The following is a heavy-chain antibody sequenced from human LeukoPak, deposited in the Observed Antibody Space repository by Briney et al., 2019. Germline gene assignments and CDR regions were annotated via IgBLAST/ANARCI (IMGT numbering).Heavy chain of an antibody. Sequence: ASVKVSCKASGYTFTSYYMHWVRQAPGQGLEWMGIINPSGGSTSYAQKFQGRVTMTRDTSISTAYMELSRLRSDDTAMYYCARASVDYWGQGTLVTVSS. J-gene: IGHJ4*02. V-gene: IGHV1-46*01. CDR1: GYTFTSYY. CDR3: ARASVDY. D-gene: IGHD5-12*01. CDR2: INPSGGST.